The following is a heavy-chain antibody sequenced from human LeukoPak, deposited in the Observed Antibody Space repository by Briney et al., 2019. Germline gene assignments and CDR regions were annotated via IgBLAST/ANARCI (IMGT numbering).Heavy chain of an antibody. J-gene: IGHJ3*02. D-gene: IGHD3-3*01. CDR2: MNPSSGNT. Sequence: GASVKVSCKASGYTFSNYDINWVRRATGQGLEWMGWMNPSSGNTGYAQKFQGRVNMIWSTSMTTAYMELSSLRSEDTAMYYCTRAWSGGSDAFDIWGQGTMVTVSS. CDR1: GYTFSNYD. V-gene: IGHV1-8*01. CDR3: TRAWSGGSDAFDI.